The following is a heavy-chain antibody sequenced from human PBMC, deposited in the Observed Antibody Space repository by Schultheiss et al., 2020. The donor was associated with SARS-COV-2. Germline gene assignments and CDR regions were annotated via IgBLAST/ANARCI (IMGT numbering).Heavy chain of an antibody. CDR3: ARKDSSRWYWFDP. V-gene: IGHV5-51*01. D-gene: IGHD3-22*01. Sequence: GESLKISCKGSGYSFTSYWISWVRQMPGKGLEWMGIIYPGDFDTRYSPSFQGQVTISADKSISTAYLQWSSLKASDTAMYYCARKDSSRWYWFDPWGQGTLVTVSS. CDR1: GYSFTSYW. CDR2: IYPGDFDT. J-gene: IGHJ5*02.